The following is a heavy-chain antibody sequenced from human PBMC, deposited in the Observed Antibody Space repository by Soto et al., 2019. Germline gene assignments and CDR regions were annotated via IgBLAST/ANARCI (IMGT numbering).Heavy chain of an antibody. CDR3: ARSNYFDY. Sequence: SETLSLTCTVSGGSISSYYWTWIRQSPGKGLEWIGFIYYSGSTHYNPSLKSRATISVDTSKNQFSLMLSSVTAADTAVYYCARSNYFDYWGQGILVTVSS. CDR2: IYYSGST. D-gene: IGHD6-6*01. CDR1: GGSISSYY. V-gene: IGHV4-59*08. J-gene: IGHJ4*02.